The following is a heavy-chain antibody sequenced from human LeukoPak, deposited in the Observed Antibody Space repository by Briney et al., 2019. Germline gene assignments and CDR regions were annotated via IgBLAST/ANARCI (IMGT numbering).Heavy chain of an antibody. V-gene: IGHV4-38-2*01. J-gene: IGHJ4*02. Sequence: PSETLSLTCAVSGGSISNTYYWGWIRQPPGKGLEWIGTISHSGTRYYSPSLKSRVTISVDTSKNRFSLKLSSVTAADTAVYYCARSVQSCSSSSCLEYWGQGTLVTVSS. CDR3: ARSVQSCSSSSCLEY. D-gene: IGHD2-15*01. CDR2: ISHSGTR. CDR1: GGSISNTYY.